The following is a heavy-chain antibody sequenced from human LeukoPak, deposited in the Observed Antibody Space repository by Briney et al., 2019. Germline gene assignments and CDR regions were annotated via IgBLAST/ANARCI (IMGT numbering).Heavy chain of an antibody. CDR2: IKQDGSEK. CDR3: ARETSFYHRGAFDI. J-gene: IGHJ3*02. CDR1: GFTFSSYW. V-gene: IGHV3-7*01. Sequence: PGGSLRLSCAASGFTFSSYWMSWVRQAPGKGLEWVANIKQDGSEKYYVDSVKGRFTISRDNAKNSLYLQMNSLRAEDTAVYYCARETSFYHRGAFDIWGRGTMVTVSS. D-gene: IGHD2/OR15-2a*01.